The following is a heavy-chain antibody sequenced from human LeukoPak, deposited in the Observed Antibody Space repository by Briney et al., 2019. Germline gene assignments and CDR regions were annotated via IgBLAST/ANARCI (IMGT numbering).Heavy chain of an antibody. Sequence: PGGSLRLSCAASGFTFNSYAMSWVRQAPGKGLEWVSAISGSGYNTYYADSVKGRFTISRDNSKNTLYLQMNSLRAEDTAIYFCAGDVVPAAVYYYYMDVWGKGTTVTVSS. J-gene: IGHJ6*03. CDR1: GFTFNSYA. V-gene: IGHV3-23*01. CDR2: ISGSGYNT. D-gene: IGHD2-2*01. CDR3: AGDVVPAAVYYYYMDV.